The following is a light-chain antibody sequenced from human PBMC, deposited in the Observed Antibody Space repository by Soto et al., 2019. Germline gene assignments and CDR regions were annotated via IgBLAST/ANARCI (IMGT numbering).Light chain of an antibody. CDR3: QRYGGSPPFT. Sequence: EIVLTQSPGTLSLSPGETATLSCRASQRVSNSYLAWYQKKPGQAPRLLIYGASSMAAGIPDRFSGSGSGTDFTLAISRLKPEDFAVYFCQRYGGSPPFTFGQGTKVEI. CDR1: QRVSNSY. J-gene: IGKJ2*01. V-gene: IGKV3-20*01. CDR2: GAS.